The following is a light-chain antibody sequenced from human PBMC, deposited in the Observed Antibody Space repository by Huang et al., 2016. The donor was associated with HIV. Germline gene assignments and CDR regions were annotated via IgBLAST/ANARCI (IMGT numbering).Light chain of an antibody. V-gene: IGKV3-15*01. CDR3: QEYNEWPSGT. J-gene: IGKJ1*01. CDR2: GAS. Sequence: ELVMTQSPATLSVSPGERATLSCRARQSVSINLAWYQHKPGQAPKLLIYGASTRATGVPARFSGSGSGTEFTLAISGLQSEDFAIYYCQEYNEWPSGTFGQGTKVEMK. CDR1: QSVSIN.